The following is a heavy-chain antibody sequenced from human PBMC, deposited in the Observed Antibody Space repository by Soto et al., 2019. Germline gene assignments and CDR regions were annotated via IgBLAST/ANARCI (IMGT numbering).Heavy chain of an antibody. Sequence: EVQLLESGGGLVQPGGSLRLSCAASGFTFSSYAMSWVRQAPGKGLEWVSAISGSGGSTYYADSVKGRFTISRDNSKNXLYLQMNSLRAEDTAVYYCAKANCGGDCYQYYFDYWGQGTLVTVSS. CDR2: ISGSGGST. J-gene: IGHJ4*02. CDR1: GFTFSSYA. D-gene: IGHD2-21*02. CDR3: AKANCGGDCYQYYFDY. V-gene: IGHV3-23*01.